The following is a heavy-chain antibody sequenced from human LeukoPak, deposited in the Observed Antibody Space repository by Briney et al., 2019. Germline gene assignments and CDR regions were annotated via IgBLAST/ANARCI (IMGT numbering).Heavy chain of an antibody. CDR1: GGSVSSYY. CDR2: IYYTGST. J-gene: IGHJ4*02. V-gene: IGHV4-59*02. Sequence: SETLSLTCSVSGGSVSSYYWTWIRQPPGKGLEWIGYIYYTGSTNYNPSPKSRVTISLDTSKNQFSLKLSSVTAADTAVYYCTRAQYGYAFDYWGQGALVTVSS. CDR3: TRAQYGYAFDY. D-gene: IGHD5-12*01.